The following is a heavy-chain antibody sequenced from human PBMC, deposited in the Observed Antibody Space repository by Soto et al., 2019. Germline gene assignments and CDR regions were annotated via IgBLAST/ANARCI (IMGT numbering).Heavy chain of an antibody. J-gene: IGHJ4*02. CDR2: ISGSGST. D-gene: IGHD3-10*01. CDR3: AKASGWFGEFDY. CDR1: GFTFSSYA. V-gene: IGHV3-23*01. Sequence: EVQLLESGGGLVQPGGSLRLSCAASGFTFSSYAMSWVRQAPGKGLEWVSAISGSGSTYYADSVKGRFTISRDNSKNTLYLQMNSLRAEDTAVYYCAKASGWFGEFDYWGQGTLVTVSS.